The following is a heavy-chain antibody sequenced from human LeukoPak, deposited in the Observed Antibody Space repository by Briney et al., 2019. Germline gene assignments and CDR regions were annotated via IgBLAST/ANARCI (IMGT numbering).Heavy chain of an antibody. D-gene: IGHD2-15*01. CDR3: ARGFCSGGSCSRIVDP. J-gene: IGHJ5*02. Sequence: GGSLRLSCAASGFTFSSYSMNWVRQAPGKGLEWVSYISSGSTTIYYADSVRGRFTISRDNAKNSLYLQMNSLRDEDTAVYYCARGFCSGGSCSRIVDPWGRGALVNVSS. CDR2: ISSGSTTI. V-gene: IGHV3-48*02. CDR1: GFTFSSYS.